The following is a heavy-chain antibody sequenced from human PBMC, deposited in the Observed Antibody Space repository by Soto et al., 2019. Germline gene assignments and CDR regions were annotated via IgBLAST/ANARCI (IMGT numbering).Heavy chain of an antibody. CDR1: GGSFSGYY. Sequence: PSETLSLTCAVYGGSFSGYYWSWIRQPPGKGLEWIGEINHSGSTNYNPSLKSRVTISVDTSKNQFSLKLSSVTAADTAVYYCARTPVGYGSGSSPNWFDPWGQGTLVTVSS. D-gene: IGHD3-10*01. CDR3: ARTPVGYGSGSSPNWFDP. V-gene: IGHV4-34*01. CDR2: INHSGST. J-gene: IGHJ5*02.